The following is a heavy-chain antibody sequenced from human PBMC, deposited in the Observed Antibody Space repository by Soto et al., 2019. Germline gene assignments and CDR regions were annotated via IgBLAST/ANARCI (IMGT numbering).Heavy chain of an antibody. Sequence: PSETLSLTCTVSGGSISSGGYYWSWIRQHPGKGLEWIGHIYYSGSTYYNPSLKSRVTISVDTSKNQFSLKLSSVTAADTAVYYCARAAGDYYDSSGYYLNWFDPWGQGTLVTVSS. V-gene: IGHV4-31*03. CDR1: GGSISSGGYY. J-gene: IGHJ5*02. CDR2: IYYSGST. D-gene: IGHD3-22*01. CDR3: ARAAGDYYDSSGYYLNWFDP.